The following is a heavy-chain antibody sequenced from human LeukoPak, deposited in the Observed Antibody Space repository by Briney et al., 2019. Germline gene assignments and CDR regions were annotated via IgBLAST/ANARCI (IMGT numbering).Heavy chain of an antibody. J-gene: IGHJ4*02. D-gene: IGHD3-22*01. V-gene: IGHV3-23*01. CDR1: GFTFSSYA. CDR2: ISGRGDNT. Sequence: PGGSVRLSCAASGFTFSSYAMSWVRQAPGKGLEWVSAISGRGDNTFYPDSVKVRFTISRDNYKNTLYVQMNNLRAEDTAVYYCAKPLVSDYYDSSGYWGYWGQGTLITVSS. CDR3: AKPLVSDYYDSSGYWGY.